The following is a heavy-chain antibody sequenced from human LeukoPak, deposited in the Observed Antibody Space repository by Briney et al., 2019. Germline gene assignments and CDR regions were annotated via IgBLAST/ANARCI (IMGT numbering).Heavy chain of an antibody. CDR1: GYTFTSYY. Sequence: ASVKVSCKASGYTFTSYYMHWVRQAPGQGLEWMGVINPSGGSTSYAQKFQGRVTMTRDTSTSTVYMELSSLRSEDTAVYYCLVFLFVRGVIIIDCWGQGTLVTVS. CDR2: INPSGGST. D-gene: IGHD3-10*02. CDR3: LVFLFVRGVIIIDC. J-gene: IGHJ4*02. V-gene: IGHV1-46*01.